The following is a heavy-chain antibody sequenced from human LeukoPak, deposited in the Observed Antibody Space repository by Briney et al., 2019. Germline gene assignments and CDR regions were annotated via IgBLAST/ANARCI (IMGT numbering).Heavy chain of an antibody. J-gene: IGHJ6*02. CDR3: ARWGVGATMDYGMDV. D-gene: IGHD1-26*01. CDR1: GFTFSSYA. V-gene: IGHV3-30-3*01. CDR2: ISYDGSNK. Sequence: GGSLRLSCAASGFTFSSYAMHWVRQAPGKGLEWVAVISYDGSNKYYADSVKGRFTISRDNSKNTQYLQMNSLRAEDTAVYYCARWGVGATMDYGMDVWGQGTTVTVSS.